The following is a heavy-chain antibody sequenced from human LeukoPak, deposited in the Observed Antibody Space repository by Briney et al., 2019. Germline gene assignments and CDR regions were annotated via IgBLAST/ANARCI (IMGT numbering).Heavy chain of an antibody. Sequence: ASVKVSCKASGYTFTTYDINWVRQAPGQGLEWMGRISAYNGNTNYEQKLRGRVTMTTDTSTSTAYMELRSLRSDDTAVYYCARVGTGTRSFDYWGQGTLVTVSS. CDR1: GYTFTTYD. D-gene: IGHD1/OR15-1a*01. CDR3: ARVGTGTRSFDY. CDR2: ISAYNGNT. J-gene: IGHJ4*02. V-gene: IGHV1-18*01.